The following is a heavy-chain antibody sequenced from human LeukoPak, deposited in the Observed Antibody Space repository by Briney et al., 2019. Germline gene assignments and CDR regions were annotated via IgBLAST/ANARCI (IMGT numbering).Heavy chain of an antibody. CDR1: GVSISSNY. V-gene: IGHV4-59*01. D-gene: IGHD6-13*01. Sequence: KTSETLSLTCTVSGVSISSNYWSWIRQPPGKGLEWIGYIHYSGATNYNPSLKSRVTISADTSKNQFSLKLSSVTAADTAMYYCARDAAGFNSSWEFDYWGQGTLVTVSS. J-gene: IGHJ4*02. CDR2: IHYSGAT. CDR3: ARDAAGFNSSWEFDY.